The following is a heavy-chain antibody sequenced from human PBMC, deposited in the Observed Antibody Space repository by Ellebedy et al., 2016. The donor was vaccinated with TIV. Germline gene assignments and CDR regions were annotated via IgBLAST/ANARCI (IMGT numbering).Heavy chain of an antibody. V-gene: IGHV3-23*01. J-gene: IGHJ4*02. CDR2: ISGSGDRT. Sequence: PGGSLRLSCAASGFTFSIYAMSWVRQAPGKGLEWVSLISGSGDRTYYADSVKGRFTISRDNSKDTLYVQMNSLRAEDTAVYYCARERGAVNDFWGQGTLVTVSS. CDR1: GFTFSIYA. CDR3: ARERGAVNDF. D-gene: IGHD4/OR15-4a*01.